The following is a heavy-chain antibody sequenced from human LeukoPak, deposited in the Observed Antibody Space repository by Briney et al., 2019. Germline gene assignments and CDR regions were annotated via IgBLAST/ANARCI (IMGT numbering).Heavy chain of an antibody. CDR2: IYYSGNT. Sequence: PSETLSLTCTVSGGSISSSSHFWGWIRQPPGKGLQWIGSIYYSGNTYYTPSLKSRVTISVDTSKNQFSLKLRSVTAADTAVYYCARANYIAVAGYFDYWGQGTLVTVSS. CDR1: GGSISSSSHF. V-gene: IGHV4-39*07. CDR3: ARANYIAVAGYFDY. J-gene: IGHJ4*02. D-gene: IGHD6-19*01.